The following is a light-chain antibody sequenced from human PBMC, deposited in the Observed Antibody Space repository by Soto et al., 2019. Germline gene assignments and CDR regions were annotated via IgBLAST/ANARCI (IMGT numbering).Light chain of an antibody. J-gene: IGLJ1*01. CDR1: SSNIGAGYD. Sequence: QSVLTQPPSVSGAPGQRVTISCTGSSSNIGAGYDVHWYQQLPGTAPKLLIYGNSNRSSGVPDRFSGSKSGTSASLAITGLQAEDEADYYCQSYDSSLSAFYVFGTGTQLTVL. CDR2: GNS. CDR3: QSYDSSLSAFYV. V-gene: IGLV1-40*01.